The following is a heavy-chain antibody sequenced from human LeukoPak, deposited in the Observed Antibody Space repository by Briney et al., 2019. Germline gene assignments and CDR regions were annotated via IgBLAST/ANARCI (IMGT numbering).Heavy chain of an antibody. CDR1: GFTFSSYS. J-gene: IGHJ4*02. Sequence: GGSLRLSCAASGFTFSSYSMNWVRQAPGKGLEWVSSISSSSSYIYYADSVKGRFTISRDNAKNSLYLQMNSLRAEDTAVYYCARPGRTRYYDFSAQTSLDYWGQGTLVTVSS. V-gene: IGHV3-21*01. CDR2: ISSSSSYI. CDR3: ARPGRTRYYDFSAQTSLDY. D-gene: IGHD3-3*01.